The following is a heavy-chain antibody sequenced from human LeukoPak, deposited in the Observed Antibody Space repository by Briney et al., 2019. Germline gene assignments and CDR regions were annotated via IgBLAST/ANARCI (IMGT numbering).Heavy chain of an antibody. J-gene: IGHJ5*02. D-gene: IGHD6-13*01. Sequence: SETLSLTCTVSGGSISSSSYYWGWIRQPPGTGLEWIGSIYYSGSTYYNPSLKSRFTISVDTSKNQFSLKLSSVTAADTAVYYCAGRAPLEIAAAGSGAFDPWGQGTLVTVSS. CDR2: IYYSGST. CDR3: AGRAPLEIAAAGSGAFDP. V-gene: IGHV4-39*07. CDR1: GGSISSSSYY.